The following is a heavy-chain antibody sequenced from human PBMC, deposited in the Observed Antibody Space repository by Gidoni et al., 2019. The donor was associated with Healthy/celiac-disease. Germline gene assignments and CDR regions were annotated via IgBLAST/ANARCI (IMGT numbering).Heavy chain of an antibody. J-gene: IGHJ6*02. Sequence: QVQLVESGGGVGEPGRSLRLPCAASGFTFSRYGMPWVRQARGKGLAWVAVIGYYGSNKYYADSVKGRFTISRDNSKNTLYLQMNSLRAEDTAVYYCAREWWDIVLMVYARGDGMDVWGQGTTVTVSS. CDR3: AREWWDIVLMVYARGDGMDV. D-gene: IGHD2-8*01. CDR1: GFTFSRYG. V-gene: IGHV3-33*01. CDR2: IGYYGSNK.